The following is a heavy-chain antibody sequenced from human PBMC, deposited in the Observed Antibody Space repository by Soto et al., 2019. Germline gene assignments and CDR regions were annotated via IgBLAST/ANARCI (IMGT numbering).Heavy chain of an antibody. Sequence: XGSRCLACVAAGFTFVNYVLHWVRQAPGKGLEWVAIIWFDGSDKYYADSVKGRFTLSRDNSKNTVYLQMNSLRAEDTAVYYCARLYCSSHSCYSVGAFDIRGQGTMVTVSS. J-gene: IGHJ3*02. CDR1: GFTFVNYV. CDR2: IWFDGSDK. D-gene: IGHD2-2*01. V-gene: IGHV3-33*01. CDR3: ARLYCSSHSCYSVGAFDI.